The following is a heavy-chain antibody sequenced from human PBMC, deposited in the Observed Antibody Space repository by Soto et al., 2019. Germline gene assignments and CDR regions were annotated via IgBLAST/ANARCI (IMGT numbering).Heavy chain of an antibody. Sequence: DSVKVSCKSSGYAFTGYYIHWVGQAPGQGLEWMGWINPNSGDTNYAQKFQGKVTMTRDTSFSTAYMELSSLRSDDTAVYYCATRYSYVHFWGQGPFLTVSS. J-gene: IGHJ4*02. CDR3: ATRYSYVHF. V-gene: IGHV1-2*02. CDR2: INPNSGDT. D-gene: IGHD5-18*01. CDR1: GYAFTGYY.